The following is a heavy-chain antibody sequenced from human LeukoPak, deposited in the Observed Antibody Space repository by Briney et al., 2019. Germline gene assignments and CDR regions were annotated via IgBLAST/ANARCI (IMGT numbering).Heavy chain of an antibody. Sequence: SETLSLTCAVSGGSISSSNWWGWIRQPPGKGLEWIGSIYYSGSTYYNPSLKSRVTISVDTSKNQFSLKLSSVTAADTAVYYCAIYNRLIWAFDYWGQGTLVTVSS. D-gene: IGHD1-14*01. J-gene: IGHJ4*02. CDR1: GGSISSSNW. CDR3: AIYNRLIWAFDY. CDR2: IYYSGST. V-gene: IGHV4-39*07.